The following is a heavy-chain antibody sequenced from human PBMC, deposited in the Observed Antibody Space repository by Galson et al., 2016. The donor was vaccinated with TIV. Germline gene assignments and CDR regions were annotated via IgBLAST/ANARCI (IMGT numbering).Heavy chain of an antibody. CDR3: AQAFYYDSSAYYFHF. CDR2: INPNSGGS. D-gene: IGHD3-22*01. V-gene: IGHV1-2*06. CDR1: GYMFIAYY. J-gene: IGHJ4*02. Sequence: SVKVSCKASGYMFIAYYIHWVRQAPGHGLEWMGRINPNSGGSNSAQKFQGRVTMTSATSISTAHMELSGLTSDDTAVYYCAQAFYYDSSAYYFHFWGQGTLVSVSS.